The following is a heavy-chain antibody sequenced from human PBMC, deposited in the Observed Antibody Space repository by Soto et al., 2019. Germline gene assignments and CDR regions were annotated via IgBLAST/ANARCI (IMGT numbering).Heavy chain of an antibody. Sequence: VGSLRLSCAASWFTSGGSAMHWVRQASGKGLEWVGRIRSKANSYATAYAASVKGRFTISRDDSKNTAYLQMNSLKTEDTAVYYCTRHEDWNGPYAFDIWGQGTMVTVSS. CDR1: WFTSGGSA. V-gene: IGHV3-73*01. CDR2: IRSKANSYAT. J-gene: IGHJ3*02. D-gene: IGHD1-1*01. CDR3: TRHEDWNGPYAFDI.